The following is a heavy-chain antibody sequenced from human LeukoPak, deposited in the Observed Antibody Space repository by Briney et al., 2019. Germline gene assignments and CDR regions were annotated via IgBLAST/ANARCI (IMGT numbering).Heavy chain of an antibody. J-gene: IGHJ3*02. CDR3: AKMCGYDSSPHDAFDI. CDR1: GFTFSSYA. V-gene: IGHV3-23*01. D-gene: IGHD3-22*01. Sequence: GGSLRLSCAASGFTFSSYAMSWVRQAPGKGLEWVSAISGSGGSTYYADSVKGRFTISRDNSKNTLYLQMNSLRAEDTAVYYCAKMCGYDSSPHDAFDIWGQGTMVTVSS. CDR2: ISGSGGST.